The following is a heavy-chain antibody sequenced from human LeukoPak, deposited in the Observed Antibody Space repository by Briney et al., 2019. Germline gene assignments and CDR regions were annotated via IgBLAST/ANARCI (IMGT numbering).Heavy chain of an antibody. CDR2: INPSGGST. V-gene: IGHV1-46*01. CDR3: ARGDSGYDYGWSPPYNWFDP. J-gene: IGHJ5*02. Sequence: ASVKVSCKASGRTFTSYYMHWVRQAPGQGLEWMGIINPSGGSTSYAQKFQGRVTMTRDTSTSKVYMELSSLRSEDTAVYYCARGDSGYDYGWSPPYNWFDPWGQGTLVTVSS. D-gene: IGHD5-12*01. CDR1: GRTFTSYY.